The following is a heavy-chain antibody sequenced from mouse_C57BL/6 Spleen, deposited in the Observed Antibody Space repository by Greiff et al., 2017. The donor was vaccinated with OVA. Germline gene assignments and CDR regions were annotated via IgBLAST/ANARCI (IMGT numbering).Heavy chain of an antibody. D-gene: IGHD1-1*01. CDR2: IDPENGDT. J-gene: IGHJ2*01. Sequence: EVQLQQSGAELVRPGASVKLSCTASGFNIKDDYMHWVKQRPEQGLEWIGWIDPENGDTEYASKFQGKATITADTSSNTAYLQRSSLTSEDTAVYYCTTGRVGYYFDYWGQGTTLTVSS. V-gene: IGHV14-4*01. CDR1: GFNIKDDY. CDR3: TTGRVGYYFDY.